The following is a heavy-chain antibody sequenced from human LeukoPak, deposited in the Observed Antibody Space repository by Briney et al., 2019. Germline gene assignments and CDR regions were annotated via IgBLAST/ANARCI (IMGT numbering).Heavy chain of an antibody. J-gene: IGHJ3*02. CDR1: GFTFSSYG. V-gene: IGHV3-30*02. CDR2: IRYDGSNK. Sequence: GGSLRLSCEASGFTFSSYGMHWVRQAPGKGLEWVAFIRYDGSNKYYADSVKGRFTISRDNSKNTLYLQMNSLKAEDTAVYYCARMSSSWLDAFDIWGQGTMVTVSS. CDR3: ARMSSSWLDAFDI. D-gene: IGHD6-13*01.